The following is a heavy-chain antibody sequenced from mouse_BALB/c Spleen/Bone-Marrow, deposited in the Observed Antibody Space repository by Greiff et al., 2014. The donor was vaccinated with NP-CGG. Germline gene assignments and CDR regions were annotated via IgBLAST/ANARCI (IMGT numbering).Heavy chain of an antibody. Sequence: QVQLKQSGAVLVRPGSSVKISCKASGYAFSNCWMNWVKQRPGQGLEWIGQIYPGDGDTNYNGKFKGKATLTAVKSSSTAYMQLSSLTTEDSAVYFCARSGGPFYAMDYWGQGTSVTVSS. CDR2: IYPGDGDT. J-gene: IGHJ4*01. D-gene: IGHD3-1*01. CDR1: GYAFSNCW. CDR3: ARSGGPFYAMDY. V-gene: IGHV1-80*01.